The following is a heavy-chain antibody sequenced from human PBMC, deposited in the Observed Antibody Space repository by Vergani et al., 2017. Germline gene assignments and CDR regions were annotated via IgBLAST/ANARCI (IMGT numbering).Heavy chain of an antibody. D-gene: IGHD2-21*02. CDR1: GFTFSSHE. V-gene: IGHV3-48*03. J-gene: IGHJ4*02. CDR2: ISSSSSTI. Sequence: EVQLVESGGGLVQPGGSLRLSCAASGFTFSSHEMNWVRQAPGKGLEWVSYISSSSSTIYYADSVKGRFTISRDNAKNSLYLQMNSLRAEDTAVYYCARGIVVVTSRFHYWGQGTLVTVSS. CDR3: ARGIVVVTSRFHY.